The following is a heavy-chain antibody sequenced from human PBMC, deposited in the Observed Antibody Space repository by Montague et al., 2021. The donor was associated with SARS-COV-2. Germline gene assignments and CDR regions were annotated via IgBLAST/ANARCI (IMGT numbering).Heavy chain of an antibody. CDR3: ARQLRVRRTWQVGDYNHYGMDG. CDR2: IYYSGSN. J-gene: IGHJ6*02. D-gene: IGHD3-10*01. CDR1: GGSISNYH. V-gene: IGHV4-59*08. Sequence: SETLSLTCTVSGGSISNYHWNWIRQPPGKGLEWIANIYYSGSNNXXPSLQSRVTISVDTSRNQFSLRLTSVTAADTAVYYCARQLRVRRTWQVGDYNHYGMDGWGQGTTVSVSS.